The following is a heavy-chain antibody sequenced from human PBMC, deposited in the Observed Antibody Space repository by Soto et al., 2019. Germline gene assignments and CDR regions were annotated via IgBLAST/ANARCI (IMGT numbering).Heavy chain of an antibody. Sequence: GGSLRLSCAASGFTFSGSAMHWVRQASGKGLEWVGRIRSKANSYATAYAASVKGRFTISRDDSKNTAYLQMNSLKTEDTAVYYCTRAHFEPGNYYYYGMDVWGQGTTVTVS. CDR2: IRSKANSYAT. V-gene: IGHV3-73*01. J-gene: IGHJ6*02. CDR3: TRAHFEPGNYYYYGMDV. CDR1: GFTFSGSA. D-gene: IGHD3-10*01.